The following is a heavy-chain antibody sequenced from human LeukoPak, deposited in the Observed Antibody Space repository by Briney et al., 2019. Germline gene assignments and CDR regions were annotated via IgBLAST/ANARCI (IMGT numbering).Heavy chain of an antibody. CDR1: GYTFSSYG. CDR2: IIPIFGTA. J-gene: IGHJ5*02. CDR3: ARESGPYYYDSSGYNWFDP. Sequence: GASVKVSCKASGYTFSSYGISWVRQAPGQGLEWMGGIIPIFGTANYAQKFQGRVTITADESTSTAYMELSSLRSEDTAVYYCARESGPYYYDSSGYNWFDPWGQGTPVTVSS. D-gene: IGHD3-22*01. V-gene: IGHV1-69*13.